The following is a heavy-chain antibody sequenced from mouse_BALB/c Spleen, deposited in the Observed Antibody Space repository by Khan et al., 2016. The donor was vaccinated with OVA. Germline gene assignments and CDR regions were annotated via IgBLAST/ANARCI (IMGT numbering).Heavy chain of an antibody. CDR2: INTYTGEP. J-gene: IGHJ1*01. CDR3: ARISSYGYSDV. V-gene: IGHV9-1*02. Sequence: QIQLVQSGPELKKPGETVKISCKASGYTFTNYGMNWVKQAPGKGLKWMGWINTYTGEPTYADDFKGRFVFSLETSASTAYLQLSNLKNEDMTTYFCARISSYGYSDVWGAGTTVTVSS. CDR1: GYTFTNYG.